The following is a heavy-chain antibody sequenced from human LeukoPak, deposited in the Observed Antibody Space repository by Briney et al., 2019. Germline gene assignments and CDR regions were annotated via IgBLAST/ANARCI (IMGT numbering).Heavy chain of an antibody. V-gene: IGHV1-2*02. CDR1: GYTCTGYY. Sequence: GASVKVSCKASGYTCTGYYMHWVRQAPGQGLEWMGWINPNSGGTNYAQKFQGRVTMTRDTSISTAYMELSRLRSDDTAVYYCARGRNMRITMVRGVISWFDPWGQGTLVTVSS. CDR2: INPNSGGT. J-gene: IGHJ5*02. CDR3: ARGRNMRITMVRGVISWFDP. D-gene: IGHD3-10*01.